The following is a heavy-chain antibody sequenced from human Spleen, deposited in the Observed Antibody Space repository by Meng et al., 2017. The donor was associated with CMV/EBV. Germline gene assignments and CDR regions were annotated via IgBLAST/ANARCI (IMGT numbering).Heavy chain of an antibody. V-gene: IGHV6-1*01. CDR2: TFYRSKWFY. CDR3: ARGRDSAFDL. Sequence: ISGDSVSSNTAAWNWVRESPSRGLEWLGWTFYRSKWFYGYAESVKGRMTINADTSNNQFSLHLNSVTLEDTAVYFCARGRDSAFDLWGQGTVVTVSS. CDR1: GDSVSSNTAA. D-gene: IGHD3-10*01. J-gene: IGHJ3*01.